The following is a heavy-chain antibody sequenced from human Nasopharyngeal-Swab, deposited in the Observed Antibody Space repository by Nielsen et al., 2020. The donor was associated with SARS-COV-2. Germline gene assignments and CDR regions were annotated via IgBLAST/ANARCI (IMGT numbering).Heavy chain of an antibody. CDR1: GYTFTSYG. D-gene: IGHD2-2*01. CDR2: ISAYNGNT. J-gene: IGHJ5*02. Sequence: ASVKVSCKASGYTFTSYGISWVRQAPGQGLEWMGWISAYNGNTNYAQKLQGRVTMTTDTSTSTAYMELRSLRSDDTAVYYCARLEYQLRSGVRWFDPWGQGTLVTVSS. V-gene: IGHV1-18*04. CDR3: ARLEYQLRSGVRWFDP.